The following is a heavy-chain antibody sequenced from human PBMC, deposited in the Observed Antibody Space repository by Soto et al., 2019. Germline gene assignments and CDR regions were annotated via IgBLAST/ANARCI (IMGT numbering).Heavy chain of an antibody. J-gene: IGHJ4*02. Sequence: ASVKVSCKASGGTFSSYAISWVRQAPGQGLEWMGGIIPIFGTANYAQKFQGRVTITADESTSTAYMELSSLRSEDTAVYYCAREYVLLWFGELLGTQYLDYWGQGTLVTVSS. CDR3: AREYVLLWFGELLGTQYLDY. CDR2: IIPIFGTA. D-gene: IGHD3-10*01. CDR1: GGTFSSYA. V-gene: IGHV1-69*13.